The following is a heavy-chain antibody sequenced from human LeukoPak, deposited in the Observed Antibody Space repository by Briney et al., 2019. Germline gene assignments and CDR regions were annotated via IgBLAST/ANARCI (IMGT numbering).Heavy chain of an antibody. Sequence: GGSLRLSCAASGFTFSSYEMNWVRQAPGKGLEWVSYISSSGSTIYYADSVKGRFTISRDNSKNTLYLQMNSLRAEDTAVYYCAKSYYYGSGSNYMSFDCWGQGALVTVSS. J-gene: IGHJ4*02. CDR1: GFTFSSYE. CDR3: AKSYYYGSGSNYMSFDC. D-gene: IGHD3-10*01. V-gene: IGHV3-48*03. CDR2: ISSSGSTI.